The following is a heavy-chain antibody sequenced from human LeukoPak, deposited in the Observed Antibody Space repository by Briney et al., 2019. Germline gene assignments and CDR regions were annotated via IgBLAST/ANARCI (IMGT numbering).Heavy chain of an antibody. CDR2: ISYDGSNK. V-gene: IGHV3-30-3*01. J-gene: IGHJ4*02. CDR1: GFTFSSYA. Sequence: PGRSLRLSCAASGFTFSSYAMHWVRQAPGKGLEWVAVISYDGSNKYYADSVKGRFTISRDNSKNTLYLQMNSLRAEDTAVYYCARAHCSSTSCYGDYWSQGTLVTVSS. D-gene: IGHD2-2*01. CDR3: ARAHCSSTSCYGDY.